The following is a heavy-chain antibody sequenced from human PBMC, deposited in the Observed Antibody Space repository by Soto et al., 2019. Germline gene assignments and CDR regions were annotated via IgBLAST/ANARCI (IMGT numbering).Heavy chain of an antibody. V-gene: IGHV3-48*04. CDR1: GFTFSSYS. D-gene: IGHD2-15*01. Sequence: PGGSLRLSCAASGFTFSSYSMNWVRQAPGKGLEWVSYISSSSSTIYYADSVKGRFTISRDNAKNSLYLQMNSLRAEDTAVYYCATTTHCSGGSCYNDAFDIWGQGTMVTVSS. CDR2: ISSSSSTI. CDR3: ATTTHCSGGSCYNDAFDI. J-gene: IGHJ3*02.